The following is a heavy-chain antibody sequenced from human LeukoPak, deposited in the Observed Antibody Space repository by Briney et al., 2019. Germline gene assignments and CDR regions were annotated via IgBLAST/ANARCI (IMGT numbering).Heavy chain of an antibody. CDR1: GGSTSSYY. CDR2: IYYSGST. V-gene: IGHV4-59*08. Sequence: SETLSLTCTVSGGSTSSYYWSWIRQPPGKGLEWIGYIYYSGSTYYNPSLKSRVTISVDTSKNQFSLKLSSVTAADTAVYYCARVRDDYRGYYYYYMDVWGKGTTVTVSS. CDR3: ARVRDDYRGYYYYYMDV. D-gene: IGHD4-11*01. J-gene: IGHJ6*03.